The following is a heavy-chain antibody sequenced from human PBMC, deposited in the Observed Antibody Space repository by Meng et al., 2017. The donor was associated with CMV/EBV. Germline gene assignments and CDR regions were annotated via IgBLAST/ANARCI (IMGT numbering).Heavy chain of an antibody. V-gene: IGHV4-4*07. CDR2: IYTSGST. CDR3: ARSWTAYYFDY. D-gene: IGHD1-1*01. J-gene: IGHJ4*02. CDR1: GGSISSSY. Sequence: LPCTVSGGSISSSYWSWIRQPAGKGLEWIGRIYTSGSTNYNPSLKSRVTMSVDTSKNQFSLKLSSVTAADTAVYYCARSWTAYYFDYWGQGTLVTVSS.